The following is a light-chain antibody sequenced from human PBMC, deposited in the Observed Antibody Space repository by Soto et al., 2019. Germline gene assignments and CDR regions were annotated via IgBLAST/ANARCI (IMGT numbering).Light chain of an antibody. CDR1: QGVSTNY. CDR3: HQYGHSPYT. V-gene: IGKV3-20*01. CDR2: GAS. J-gene: IGKJ2*01. Sequence: DIVLTQSPGTLSLSPGDRATLSCRASQGVSTNYVARYQQKPGQSPRLLIYGASSRAAGIPDRFSGSGSGTDFTLTISRVEPEDFAVFYCHQYGHSPYTFGQGTKLEIK.